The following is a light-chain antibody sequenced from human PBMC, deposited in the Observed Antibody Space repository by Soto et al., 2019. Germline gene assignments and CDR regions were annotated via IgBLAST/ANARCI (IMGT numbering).Light chain of an antibody. Sequence: AIQMTQSPSSLSSSVGYRVTITCRASQAMRNDFGWYQQKPGKATKLLIYAASSLQSWVPSRFCGSGAGTDFTLTISSLQPEDFATYYCLQDYSYPWTFGQGTKGESK. J-gene: IGKJ1*01. CDR3: LQDYSYPWT. V-gene: IGKV1-6*01. CDR1: QAMRND. CDR2: AAS.